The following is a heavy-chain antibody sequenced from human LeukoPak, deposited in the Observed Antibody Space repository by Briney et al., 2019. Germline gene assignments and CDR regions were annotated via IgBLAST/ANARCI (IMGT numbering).Heavy chain of an antibody. CDR1: GFSFRDST. V-gene: IGHV3-73*01. Sequence: GGSLKLSCAASGFSFRDSTIHWVRQASGTGLEWVARIRSKGNSYATSYAASVKGRFTISRDDSKNTAYLQINSLKTEDSAIYYCTARSDSYGHFDYWGQGTLVTVSS. D-gene: IGHD2-21*02. J-gene: IGHJ4*02. CDR3: TARSDSYGHFDY. CDR2: IRSKGNSYAT.